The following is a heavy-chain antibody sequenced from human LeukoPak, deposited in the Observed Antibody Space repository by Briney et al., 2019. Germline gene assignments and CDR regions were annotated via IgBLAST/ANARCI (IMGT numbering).Heavy chain of an antibody. CDR2: ISGSGGST. Sequence: PGGSLRLSCAASGFTFSSYAMSWVRQAPGKGLEWVSAISGSGGSTYYAYSVRGRFTISRATSKNTLYLQMNSLRAEDTAVYYCAKDRYAYDSSGPPGYWGQGTLVTVSS. CDR3: AKDRYAYDSSGPPGY. V-gene: IGHV3-23*01. J-gene: IGHJ4*02. CDR1: GFTFSSYA. D-gene: IGHD3-22*01.